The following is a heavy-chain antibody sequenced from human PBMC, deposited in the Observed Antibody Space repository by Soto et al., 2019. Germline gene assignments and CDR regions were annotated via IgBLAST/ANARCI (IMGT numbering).Heavy chain of an antibody. V-gene: IGHV1-2*02. CDR3: ARGSPYSSGWYNWFVP. Sequence: QVQLVQSGAEVKKPGASVKVSCKASGYTFTGYYMHWVRQAPGQGLEWMGWINPNSGGTNYAQKFQGGVTMTRDTSISTAYMELSRLRSDDTAVYYCARGSPYSSGWYNWFVPWGQGTLVTVSS. J-gene: IGHJ5*02. CDR1: GYTFTGYY. D-gene: IGHD6-19*01. CDR2: INPNSGGT.